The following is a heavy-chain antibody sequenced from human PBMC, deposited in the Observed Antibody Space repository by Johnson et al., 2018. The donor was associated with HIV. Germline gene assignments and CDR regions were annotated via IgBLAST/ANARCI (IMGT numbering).Heavy chain of an antibody. CDR1: GFTFSSYA. V-gene: IGHV3-30*04. D-gene: IGHD4-17*01. Sequence: QLVESGGGVVQPGRSLRLSCAASGFTFSSYAMHWVRQAPGKGLEWVAVISYDGSNKYYADSVKGRFTISRDNSKNTLYLQMNSLRAEDTALFYCSGDFSDDGDCGRCAFDIWGQGTMVTVSS. J-gene: IGHJ3*02. CDR2: ISYDGSNK. CDR3: SGDFSDDGDCGRCAFDI.